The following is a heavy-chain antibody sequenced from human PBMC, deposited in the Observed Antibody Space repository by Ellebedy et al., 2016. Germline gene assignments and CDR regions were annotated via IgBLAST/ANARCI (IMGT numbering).Heavy chain of an antibody. V-gene: IGHV3-66*01. J-gene: IGHJ2*01. CDR2: IYSGGST. CDR3: ARGHYDFWSGEAADWYFDL. Sequence: AGSLRLSCAASGFTVSSNYMRRVRQAPGKGLEWVSVIYSGGSTYYADSVKGRFTISRDNSKNTLYLQMNSLRAEDTAVYYCARGHYDFWSGEAADWYFDLWGRGTLVTVSS. D-gene: IGHD3-3*01. CDR1: GFTVSSNY.